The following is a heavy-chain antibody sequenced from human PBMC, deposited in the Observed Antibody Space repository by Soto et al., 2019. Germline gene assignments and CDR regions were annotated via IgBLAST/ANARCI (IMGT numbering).Heavy chain of an antibody. J-gene: IGHJ4*02. V-gene: IGHV1-69*13. D-gene: IGHD2-15*01. CDR1: GGTFSSYA. CDR3: ARASLGYCSGGSCYHGDY. Sequence: SVKVSCKASGGTFSSYAISWVRQAPGQGLEWMGGIIPIFGTANYAQKFQGRVTITADESTSTAYMELSSLRSEDTAVYYCARASLGYCSGGSCYHGDYWGQGTLVTVSS. CDR2: IIPIFGTA.